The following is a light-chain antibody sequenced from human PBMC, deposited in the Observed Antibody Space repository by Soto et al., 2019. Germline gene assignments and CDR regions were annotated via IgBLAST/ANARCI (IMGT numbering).Light chain of an antibody. CDR2: GAS. CDR3: QQYGSSPAT. V-gene: IGKV3-20*01. Sequence: EIVLTQSPGTLSLSPGERATLSCRASQSVSSSYLAWYQQKPGQAPRLLIYGASSRATGIPDRFSGSGSGTDFTLTISRLEPEDFAVYYCQQYGSSPATSGGGTKVDIK. J-gene: IGKJ4*01. CDR1: QSVSSSY.